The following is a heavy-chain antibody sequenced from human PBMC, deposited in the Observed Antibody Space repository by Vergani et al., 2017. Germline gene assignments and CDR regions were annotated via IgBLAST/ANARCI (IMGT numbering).Heavy chain of an antibody. CDR2: MFYSWTT. J-gene: IGHJ6*02. CDR1: DGSINSRSYY. CDR3: ARGKYNSGDYYYYYGLDV. V-gene: IGHV4-39*01. Sequence: QLLLQDSGPGQVKPSEILSLTFCVLDGSINSRSYYWAWIRQPPGKGLEWIGMMFYSWTTYYNPSLKSRVTIFLDTSKSQFSLKVTSVTAADTAVYFCARGKYNSGDYYYYYGLDVWGQGTTATVSS. D-gene: IGHD3-22*01.